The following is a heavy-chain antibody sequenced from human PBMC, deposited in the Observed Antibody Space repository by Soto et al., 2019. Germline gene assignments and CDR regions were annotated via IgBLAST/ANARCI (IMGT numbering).Heavy chain of an antibody. CDR1: GFTFNSSYG. CDR3: AKAGLWFGEYPPDFDY. D-gene: IGHD3-10*01. CDR2: ISYDGSNK. J-gene: IGHJ4*02. V-gene: IGHV3-30*18. Sequence: QVQLVESGGGVVQPGRSLRLSCAASGFTFNSSYGRHWFRQAPGKGLEWVAVISYDGSNKYYADSVKGRFTISRDNSKNTLYLQMNSLRAEDTAVYYCAKAGLWFGEYPPDFDYWGQGTLVTVSS.